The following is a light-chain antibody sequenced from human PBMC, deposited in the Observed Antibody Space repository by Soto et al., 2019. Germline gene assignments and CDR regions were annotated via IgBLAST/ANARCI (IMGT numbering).Light chain of an antibody. Sequence: QSVLTQPPSASGTPGQRVTISCSGSNSNIGTNAVNWYQQIPGTAPKLLIYNNNQRPSGVPDRFSGSKSGTSASLAISGLQSEDEADYPCATWDDTLRTGVFGGGTQLTVL. CDR1: NSNIGTNA. CDR3: ATWDDTLRTGV. J-gene: IGLJ3*02. CDR2: NNN. V-gene: IGLV1-44*01.